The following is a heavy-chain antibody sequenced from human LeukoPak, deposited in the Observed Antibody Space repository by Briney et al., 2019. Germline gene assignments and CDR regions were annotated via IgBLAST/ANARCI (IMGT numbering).Heavy chain of an antibody. CDR2: ISYDGSSQ. D-gene: IGHD5-18*01. V-gene: IGHV3-30*18. CDR1: GFTFSSYG. CDR3: VKEGSYGSFDS. Sequence: PGRSLRLSCAASGFTFSSYGIHWVRQAPGKGLEWVAVISYDGSSQYYADSVKGRLTISRDNSKNTLYLQMNSLRPEDTAVYYCVKEGSYGSFDSWGRGTLVTVSS. J-gene: IGHJ4*02.